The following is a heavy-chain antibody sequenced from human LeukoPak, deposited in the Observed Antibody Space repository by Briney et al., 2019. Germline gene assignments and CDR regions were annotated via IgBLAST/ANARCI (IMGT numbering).Heavy chain of an antibody. D-gene: IGHD4-17*01. CDR3: ARGLRRLRSSLFSDNYYYMDV. V-gene: IGHV4-39*07. J-gene: IGHJ6*03. CDR2: INHSGST. CDR1: AGSISSSNYY. Sequence: RSSETLSLTCTVSAGSISSSNYYWSWIRQPPGKGLEWIGEINHSGSTNYNPSLKSRVTISVDTSKNQFSLKLSSVTAADTAVYYCARGLRRLRSSLFSDNYYYMDVWGKGTTVTISS.